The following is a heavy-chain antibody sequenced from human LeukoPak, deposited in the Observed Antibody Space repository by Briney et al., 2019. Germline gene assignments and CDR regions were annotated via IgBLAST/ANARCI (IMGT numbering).Heavy chain of an antibody. CDR2: ISDTGTST. CDR3: ARDWAVAAMWGAFDI. CDR1: GFTFSSYW. Sequence: GGSLRLSCAASGFTFSSYWMTWVRQTPGKGPEWVSVISDTGTSTYYRDSVKGRFTISRDDSKNTLYLQMNSLRAEDTAVYYCARDWAVAAMWGAFDIWGQGTMVTVSS. V-gene: IGHV3-23*01. D-gene: IGHD6-19*01. J-gene: IGHJ3*02.